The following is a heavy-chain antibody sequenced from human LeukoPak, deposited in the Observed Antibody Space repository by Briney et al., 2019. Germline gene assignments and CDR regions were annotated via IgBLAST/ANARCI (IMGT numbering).Heavy chain of an antibody. CDR2: ISGSGGST. Sequence: GGSLRLPCAASGFTFSSYAMSWVRQAPGKGLEWVSAISGSGGSTYYADSVKGRFTISRDNSKNTLYLQMNSLRAEDTAVYYCAKAPGYSSSWSHFDYWGQGTLVTVSS. CDR3: AKAPGYSSSWSHFDY. J-gene: IGHJ4*02. CDR1: GFTFSSYA. V-gene: IGHV3-23*01. D-gene: IGHD6-13*01.